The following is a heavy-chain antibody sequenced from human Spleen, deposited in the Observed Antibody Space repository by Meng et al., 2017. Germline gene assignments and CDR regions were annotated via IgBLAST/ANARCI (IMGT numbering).Heavy chain of an antibody. Sequence: QVQLQQWGAGLLKPSETPSLTFVVSGGSFSDYYWSWIRQPPGKGLEWIGEINHSGSTNYNPSLESRATISVDTSQNNLSLKLSSVTAADSAVYYCARGPTTMAHDFDYWGQGTLVTVSS. J-gene: IGHJ4*02. CDR1: GGSFSDYY. D-gene: IGHD4-11*01. CDR3: ARGPTTMAHDFDY. CDR2: INHSGST. V-gene: IGHV4-34*01.